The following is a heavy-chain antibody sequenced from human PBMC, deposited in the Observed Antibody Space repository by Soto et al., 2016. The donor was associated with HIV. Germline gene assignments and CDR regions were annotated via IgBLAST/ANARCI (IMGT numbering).Heavy chain of an antibody. V-gene: IGHV3-74*01. J-gene: IGHJ4*02. CDR2: INSDGSIT. Sequence: EVQLVESGGGLVQPGGSLRLSCAASGFTFSRYWMHWVSQVPGKGLVWVSSINSDGSITRHADYVKGRFTISRDNVKNTIYLLMGNLRVEDSAVYYCARVRYDFDYGGNKDFDHVGPGSPWSRSPQ. D-gene: IGHD2-15*01. CDR1: GFTFSRYW. CDR3: ARVRYDFDYGGNKDFDH.